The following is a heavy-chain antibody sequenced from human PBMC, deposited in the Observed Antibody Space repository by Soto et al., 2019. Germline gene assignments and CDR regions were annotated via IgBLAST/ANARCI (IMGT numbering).Heavy chain of an antibody. V-gene: IGHV3-23*01. D-gene: IGHD2-15*01. J-gene: IGHJ6*02. CDR2: ISGSGGST. CDR3: AKDLVHGGKSQFYYYSGMDV. CDR1: GFTFSSYA. Sequence: PGGSLRLSCAASGFTFSSYAMSWVRQAPGKGLEWVSAISGSGGSTYYADSVKGRFTISRDNSKNTLYLQMNSLRAEDTAVYYCAKDLVHGGKSQFYYYSGMDVWGQGTTVTVSS.